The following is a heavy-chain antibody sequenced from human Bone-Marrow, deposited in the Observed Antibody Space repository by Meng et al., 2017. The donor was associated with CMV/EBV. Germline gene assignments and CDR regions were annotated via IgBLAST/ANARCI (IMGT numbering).Heavy chain of an antibody. CDR2: IWYDGSDK. D-gene: IGHD6-19*01. CDR1: GFTFSSYG. CDR3: AKGQSSGWGGGMAV. J-gene: IGHJ6*02. Sequence: GESLKISCATSGFTFSSYGMHWVRQAPGKGLEWVAVIWYDGSDKYYADSVKGRFTISRDNSKNTLSLQMNSLRAEDTAVYYCAKGQSSGWGGGMAVCGQGTTVTVSS. V-gene: IGHV3-33*06.